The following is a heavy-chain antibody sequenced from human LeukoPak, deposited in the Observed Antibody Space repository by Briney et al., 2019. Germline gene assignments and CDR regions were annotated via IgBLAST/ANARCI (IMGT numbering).Heavy chain of an antibody. J-gene: IGHJ4*02. CDR1: GFPFSLHA. V-gene: IGHV3-23*01. D-gene: IGHD6-19*01. Sequence: GGSLRLSCAVSGFPFSLHAMGWVRQTSGKGLEWISAISGSGVNTYYADSVKGRFTISRDNSKNTLYLQMNSLRAEDTAVYYCAKGPLIEVAGTTWDYRGQGTLVTVSS. CDR3: AKGPLIEVAGTTWDY. CDR2: ISGSGVNT.